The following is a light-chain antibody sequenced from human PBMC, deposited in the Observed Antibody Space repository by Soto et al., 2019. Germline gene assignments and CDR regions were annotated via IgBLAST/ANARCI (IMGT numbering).Light chain of an antibody. Sequence: DIQMTQSPLGDRVTITCRASQSTTGWLAWYQQKPGKAPKLLIYGTSSLETGVPSRFSGSGSGTEFTLTITYLQPDDFATYYCQQYSPYSYSFGQGTKLEIK. CDR2: GTS. J-gene: IGKJ2*03. V-gene: IGKV1-5*03. CDR3: QQYSPYSYS. CDR1: QSTTGW.